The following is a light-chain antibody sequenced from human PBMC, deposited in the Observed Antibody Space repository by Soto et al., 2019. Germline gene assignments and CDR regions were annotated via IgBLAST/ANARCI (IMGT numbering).Light chain of an antibody. Sequence: QSALTQPASVSGSPGQSITISCTGTSSDVGAYDYVSWYQQHPDKAPKLIIYVVSNRPSGVSNRFSGSKSGNTASLTISGLQAEGEADYYCSLYTSSDTPYVFGTGTKVTVL. CDR2: VVS. CDR3: SLYTSSDTPYV. V-gene: IGLV2-14*01. J-gene: IGLJ1*01. CDR1: SSDVGAYDY.